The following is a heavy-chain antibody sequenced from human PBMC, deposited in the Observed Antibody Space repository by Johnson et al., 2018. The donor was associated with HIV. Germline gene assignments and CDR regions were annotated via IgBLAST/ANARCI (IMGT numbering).Heavy chain of an antibody. CDR2: ISYDGSNK. V-gene: IGHV3-30*14. J-gene: IGHJ3*02. CDR1: GFTFSSYA. D-gene: IGHD2-15*01. CDR3: VTLVVAPPFDI. Sequence: QVQLVESGGGVVQPGGSLRLSCAASGFTFSSYAMHWVRQAPGKGLEWVAVISYDGSNKYDADSVKGRFTISRDNSKNTLYLQMNSLGAEDTAVYYCVTLVVAPPFDIWGQGTMVTVSS.